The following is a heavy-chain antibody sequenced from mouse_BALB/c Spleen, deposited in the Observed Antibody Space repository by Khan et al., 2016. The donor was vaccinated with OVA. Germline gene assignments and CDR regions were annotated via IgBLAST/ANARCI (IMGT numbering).Heavy chain of an antibody. CDR2: INTYTGQP. V-gene: IGHV9-3-1*01. J-gene: IGHJ4*01. D-gene: IGHD2-14*01. CDR1: GYTFTNYG. Sequence: QIQLVQSGPELKKPGETVKISCKASGYTFTNYGMNWVKQAPGKGLKWMGWINTYTGQPTYADDFKGRFAFSLETSASTAYLQINNLKNEDTATDICARLGYNGTMDYWGQGTSVTVSS. CDR3: ARLGYNGTMDY.